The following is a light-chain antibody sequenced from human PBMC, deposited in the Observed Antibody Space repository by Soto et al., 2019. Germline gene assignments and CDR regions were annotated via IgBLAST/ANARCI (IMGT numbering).Light chain of an antibody. CDR2: AAY. CDR3: HINMNPPF. J-gene: IGKJ5*01. V-gene: IGKV1-27*01. CDR1: QDVERY. Sequence: DIQMTQSPSSLSASVGDRVTITCRASQDVERYLAWYQQKPGKVPKLVIYAAYILQSGVPSRFSGSGSGTEFPLTISRLQPEDVGNYYYHINMNPPFFGHGTRLEI.